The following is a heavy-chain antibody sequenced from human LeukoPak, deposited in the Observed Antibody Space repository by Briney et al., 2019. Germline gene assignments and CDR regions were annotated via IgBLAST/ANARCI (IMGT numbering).Heavy chain of an antibody. V-gene: IGHV2-70*11. CDR1: GFSLSTSGMC. D-gene: IGHD2-15*01. CDR2: IDWDDDK. J-gene: IGHJ4*02. Sequence: RESGPALVKPTQTLTLTCTFSGFSLSTSGMCVSWIRQPPGKALAWLARIDWDDDKYYSTSLKTRLTISKDTSKNQVVLTMTNMDPVDTATYYCARIPCSGGSREWSNYDYWGQGTLVTVSS. CDR3: ARIPCSGGSREWSNYDY.